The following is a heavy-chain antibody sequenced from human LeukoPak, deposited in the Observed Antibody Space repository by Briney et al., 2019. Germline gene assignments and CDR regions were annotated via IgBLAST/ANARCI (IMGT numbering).Heavy chain of an antibody. J-gene: IGHJ4*02. CDR2: ISYDGSSK. CDR3: ARVHSSSWYCCSDY. Sequence: GGSLRLSCAASGFTFSNYAMHWVRQAPGKGLEWVALISYDGSSKYYAGSVKGRFTFSRDNSKNTLYLQMNSLRPEDTAVYYCARVHSSSWYCCSDYWGLGTLVTVSS. V-gene: IGHV3-30-3*01. D-gene: IGHD6-13*01. CDR1: GFTFSNYA.